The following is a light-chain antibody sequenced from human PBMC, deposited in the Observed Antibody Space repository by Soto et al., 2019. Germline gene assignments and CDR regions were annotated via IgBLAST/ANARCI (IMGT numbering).Light chain of an antibody. CDR3: HQYNSVFPLT. J-gene: IGKJ4*01. CDR2: KAS. V-gene: IGKV1-5*03. CDR1: QSISSW. Sequence: DIQMTQSPSTLSASVGDRVTITCRASQSISSWLAWYQQKLGKAPKLLIYKASTLESGVPSRFSGSGSGTELTITISRLQHADVAAYYCHQYNSVFPLTFGVGTKVDIK.